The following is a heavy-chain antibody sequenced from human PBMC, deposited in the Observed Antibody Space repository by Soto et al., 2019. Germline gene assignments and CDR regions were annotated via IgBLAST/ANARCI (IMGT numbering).Heavy chain of an antibody. D-gene: IGHD3-3*01. CDR2: ISWNSGSI. CDR3: ARVVGVWSGYLNYFDY. CDR1: GFTFDDYA. V-gene: IGHV3-9*01. Sequence: EVQLVESGGGLVQPGRSLRLSCAASGFTFDDYAMHWVRQAPGKGLEWVSGISWNSGSIGYADSVKGRFTISRDNAKNSLYLQMNSLRAEDTALYYCARVVGVWSGYLNYFDYWGQGTLVTVSS. J-gene: IGHJ4*02.